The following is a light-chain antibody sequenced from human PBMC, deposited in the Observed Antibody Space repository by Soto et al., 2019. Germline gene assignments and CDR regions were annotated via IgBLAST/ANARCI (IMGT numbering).Light chain of an antibody. J-gene: IGKJ1*01. V-gene: IGKV3-20*01. CDR1: QSVTTQ. Sequence: IVLTQSPGTLSLSPWEIATLSCRASQSVTTQLAWYQQKPGQAPRLIIHGASSRATGVPDRITGSGSGTDFTLSISRLEPEDFAVYYCQQYGGSTRTFGQGTKVDIK. CDR3: QQYGGSTRT. CDR2: GAS.